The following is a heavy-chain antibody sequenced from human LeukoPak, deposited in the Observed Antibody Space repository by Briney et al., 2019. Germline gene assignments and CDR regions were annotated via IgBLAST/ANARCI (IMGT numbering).Heavy chain of an antibody. D-gene: IGHD6-13*01. CDR3: ARGLRIAAAGMIDY. J-gene: IGHJ4*02. V-gene: IGHV1-46*01. CDR1: GYTFTRYY. Sequence: ASVKVSCKAFGYTFTRYYMHWVRQAPGQGPEWMGVISPSGGSTTYAQKFQGRVTITADESTSTAYMELSSLRSEDTAVYYCARGLRIAAAGMIDYWGQGTLVTVSS. CDR2: ISPSGGST.